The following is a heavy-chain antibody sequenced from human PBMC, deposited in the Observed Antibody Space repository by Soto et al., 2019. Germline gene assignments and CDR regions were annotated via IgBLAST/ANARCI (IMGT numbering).Heavy chain of an antibody. CDR1: GFTFSSCA. J-gene: IGHJ4*02. CDR2: ISYDGSNK. V-gene: IGHV3-30-3*01. CDR3: ARDLGDYYDSSGYWGGYFDY. Sequence: PGGSLRLSCAASGFTFSSCAMHWVRQAPGKGLEWVAVISYDGSNKYYADSVKGRFTISRDNSKNTLYLQMNSLRAEDTAVYYCARDLGDYYDSSGYWGGYFDYWGQGTLVTVSS. D-gene: IGHD3-22*01.